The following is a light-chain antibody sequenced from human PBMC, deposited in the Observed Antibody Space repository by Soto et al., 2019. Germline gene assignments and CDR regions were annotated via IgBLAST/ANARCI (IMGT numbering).Light chain of an antibody. V-gene: IGKV3-20*01. CDR3: QQDGSSGT. CDR1: QSVRNNY. J-gene: IGKJ1*01. CDR2: GAS. Sequence: EIVLTQSPGTLSLSPGERATLSCRASQSVRNNYLACYQQHPDQATMLLIGGASNSAASIPGMFSGSGAATYFILTISRLEPEDSAVYYCQQDGSSGTFGQGTKVDI.